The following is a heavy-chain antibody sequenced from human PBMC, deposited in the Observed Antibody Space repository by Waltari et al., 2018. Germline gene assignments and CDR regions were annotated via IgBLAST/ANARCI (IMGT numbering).Heavy chain of an antibody. V-gene: IGHV4-34*01. CDR2: INHSGRT. J-gene: IGHJ4*02. Sequence: QGQLQRCGAGLLTPSVTLSLTCAVYGGSFSGYYWSCIRQPPGKGLEWIGEINHSGRTNDDPSHKSRVTISEDTTRNQFPRKLSPVTDEDAAVYYCARVSRVRGVIGYWGQGTLVTVSS. CDR3: ARVSRVRGVIGY. CDR1: GGSFSGYY. D-gene: IGHD3-10*01.